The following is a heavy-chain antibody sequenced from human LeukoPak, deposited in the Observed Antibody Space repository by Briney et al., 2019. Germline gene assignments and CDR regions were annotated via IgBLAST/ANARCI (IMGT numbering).Heavy chain of an antibody. CDR1: GGSISSSNW. CDR3: AKPYSSSPGYFDY. Sequence: PSETLSLTCAVSGGSISSSNWWSWVRQPPGKGLEWIGEIYHSGSTNYNPSLKSRVTISVDKSKNQFSLKLSSVTAADTAVYYCAKPYSSSPGYFDYWGQGTLVTVSS. CDR2: IYHSGST. V-gene: IGHV4-4*02. D-gene: IGHD6-13*01. J-gene: IGHJ4*02.